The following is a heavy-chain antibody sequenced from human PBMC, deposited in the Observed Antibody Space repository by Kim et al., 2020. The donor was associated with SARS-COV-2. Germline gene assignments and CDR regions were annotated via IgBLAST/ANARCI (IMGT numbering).Heavy chain of an antibody. Sequence: ASVNVSCKTSGYTFTTRYLHWVRQAPGHGLEWMGRINPDSGVTDYAQRFQGRVTMTRDKSISTVYMELSSLRSDDTVVYYCARGNTETIDYWGQGTLVTVSS. CDR1: GYTFTTRY. CDR2: INPDSGVT. V-gene: IGHV1-2*05. CDR3: ARGNTETIDY. J-gene: IGHJ4*02.